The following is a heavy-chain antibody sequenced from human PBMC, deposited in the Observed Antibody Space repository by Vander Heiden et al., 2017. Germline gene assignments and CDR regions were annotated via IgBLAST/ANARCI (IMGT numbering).Heavy chain of an antibody. CDR2: ISGSGDNT. J-gene: IGHJ4*02. V-gene: IGHV3-23*01. Sequence: EVQLLESGGGLVQPGGSLRLSCAASGITFSSDAMSWVRQAPGKGLEWVSAISGSGDNTNYADFVKGRFTISRDNAKNTLDLQMSSLRTEDTAVYFCAKRGGYFDWSGHFDYWGQGILVIVSS. CDR3: AKRGGYFDWSGHFDY. D-gene: IGHD3-9*01. CDR1: GITFSSDA.